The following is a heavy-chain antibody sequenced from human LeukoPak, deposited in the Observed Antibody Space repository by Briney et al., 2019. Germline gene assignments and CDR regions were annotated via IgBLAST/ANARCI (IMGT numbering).Heavy chain of an antibody. J-gene: IGHJ5*02. CDR3: ARLGLVGFGP. CDR2: IYYSGST. D-gene: IGHD2-15*01. CDR1: GGSISSYY. Sequence: PSETLSLTCTVSGGSISSYYWSWIRQPPGKGLEWIGYIYYSGSTNYNPSLKSRATISVDTSKNQFSLKLSSVTAADTAVYYCARLGLVGFGPWGQGTLVTVSS. V-gene: IGHV4-59*08.